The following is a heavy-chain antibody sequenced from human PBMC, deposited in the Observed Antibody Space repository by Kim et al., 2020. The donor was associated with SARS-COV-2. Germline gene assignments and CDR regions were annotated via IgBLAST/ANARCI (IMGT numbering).Heavy chain of an antibody. D-gene: IGHD6-6*01. CDR3: ARHGLDSSSSQSYYYYGMDV. CDR1: GGSISSSSYY. Sequence: SETLSLTCTVSGGSISSSSYYWGWIRQPPGKGLEWIGSIYYSGSTYYNPSLKSRVTISVDTSKNQFSLKLSSVTAADTAVYYCARHGLDSSSSQSYYYYGMDVWGQGTTVTVSS. J-gene: IGHJ6*02. CDR2: IYYSGST. V-gene: IGHV4-39*01.